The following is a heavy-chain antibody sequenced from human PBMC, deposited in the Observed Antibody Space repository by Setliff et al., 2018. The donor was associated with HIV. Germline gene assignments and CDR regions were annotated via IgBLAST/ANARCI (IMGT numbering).Heavy chain of an antibody. D-gene: IGHD6-13*01. J-gene: IGHJ3*02. CDR3: ARMGSSWADAFDI. CDR2: IYWDDDK. V-gene: IGHV2-70*18. CDR1: GDSISSHS. Sequence: TLSLTCNVSGDSISSHSWTWIRQPPGKGLDWLALIYWDDDKRYSPSLRSRLTITKDTSKNQVVLTMTNMDPVDTATYYCARMGSSWADAFDIWGQGTMVTVSS.